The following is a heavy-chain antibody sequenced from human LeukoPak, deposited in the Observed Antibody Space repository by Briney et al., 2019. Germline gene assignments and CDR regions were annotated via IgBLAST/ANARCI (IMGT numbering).Heavy chain of an antibody. CDR3: ARATFVVRGVIITGDY. Sequence: APVKVSCKASGYTFTSYGISWVRQAPGQGLEWMGWISAYNGNTNYAQKLQGRVTMTTDTSTSTAYMELRSLRSDDTAVYYCARATFVVRGVIITGDYWGQGTLVTVSS. D-gene: IGHD3-10*01. CDR1: GYTFTSYG. CDR2: ISAYNGNT. J-gene: IGHJ4*02. V-gene: IGHV1-18*01.